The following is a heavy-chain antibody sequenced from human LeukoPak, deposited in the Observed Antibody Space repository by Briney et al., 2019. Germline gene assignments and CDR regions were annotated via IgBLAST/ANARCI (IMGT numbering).Heavy chain of an antibody. J-gene: IGHJ4*02. D-gene: IGHD6-13*01. CDR3: ARVYGSSWYDY. Sequence: GPTLRKSYANKGFKISRYWMQWDCKATGKGVLGVSRINPDGSSTSYADSVKGRFTISRDNAKNTLYLQMNSLRAEDTAVYYCARVYGSSWYDYGGQGTLVNVSS. CDR2: INPDGSST. CDR1: GFKISRYW. V-gene: IGHV3-74*01.